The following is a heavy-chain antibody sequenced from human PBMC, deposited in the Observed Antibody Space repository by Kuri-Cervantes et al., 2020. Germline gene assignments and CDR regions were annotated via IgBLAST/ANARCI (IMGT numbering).Heavy chain of an antibody. V-gene: IGHV1-2*02. Sequence: ASVKVSCKASGYTFTGYYMHWVRQAPGQGLEWMGWINPNSGGTNYAQKFQGRVTMTRDTSIGTAYMELGRLRSDDTAVYYCARAAAYDFWSGTSPWFDPWGQGTLVTVSS. CDR1: GYTFTGYY. D-gene: IGHD3-3*01. CDR2: INPNSGGT. CDR3: ARAAAYDFWSGTSPWFDP. J-gene: IGHJ5*02.